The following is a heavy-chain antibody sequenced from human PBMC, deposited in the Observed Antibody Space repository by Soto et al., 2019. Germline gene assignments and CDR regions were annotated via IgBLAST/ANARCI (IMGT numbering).Heavy chain of an antibody. V-gene: IGHV1-8*01. Sequence: GASVKVSCKASGYTFTSYDINWVRQANGQGLEWMGWMNPNSGNTGYAQKFQGRVTMTRNTSIITAYMELSSLRSEDTAVYFCAREGNLGRWLQPLDFWGQGTLVTVYS. CDR1: GYTFTSYD. D-gene: IGHD5-12*01. CDR2: MNPNSGNT. CDR3: AREGNLGRWLQPLDF. J-gene: IGHJ4*02.